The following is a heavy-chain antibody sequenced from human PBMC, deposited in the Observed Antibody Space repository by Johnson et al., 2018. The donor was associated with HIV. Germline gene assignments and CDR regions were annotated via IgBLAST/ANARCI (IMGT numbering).Heavy chain of an antibody. Sequence: QVQLVESGGGVVQPGGSLRLSCVASGFTFDDYGMNWVRLVPGKGLEWVAVISYDGSNKYYADSVKGRFTISRDNSKNTLYLQMNSLRAEDTAVYYCARDGGYCSSTSCFRHWASAFDIWGQGTMVTVSS. CDR3: ARDGGYCSSTSCFRHWASAFDI. D-gene: IGHD2-2*01. CDR1: GFTFDDYG. J-gene: IGHJ3*02. CDR2: ISYDGSNK. V-gene: IGHV3-30*03.